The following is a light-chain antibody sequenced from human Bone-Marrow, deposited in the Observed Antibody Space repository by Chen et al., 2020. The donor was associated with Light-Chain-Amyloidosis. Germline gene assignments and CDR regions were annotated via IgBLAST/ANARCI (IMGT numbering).Light chain of an antibody. Sequence: SYVLTQPSSVSVAPGQTATIACGGNNIGSTSVHWYQQTPGQAPLLVVYDDSDRPSGSPERLSGSNSGNTATLTISRVEAGDEANDCCQVCDRSSDRPVFGGGTKLTVL. CDR3: QVCDRSSDRPV. V-gene: IGLV3-21*02. CDR1: NIGSTS. CDR2: DDS. J-gene: IGLJ3*02.